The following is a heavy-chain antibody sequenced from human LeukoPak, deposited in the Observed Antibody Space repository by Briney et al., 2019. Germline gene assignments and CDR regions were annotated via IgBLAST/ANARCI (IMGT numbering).Heavy chain of an antibody. D-gene: IGHD4-23*01. CDR2: INWNGGST. V-gene: IGHV3-20*04. CDR3: AREPPPNLDYGGNSQDYYYYYYMDV. J-gene: IGHJ6*03. Sequence: PGGSLRLSCAASGFTFDDYGMSWVRQAPGKGLEWVSGINWNGGSTGYADSVKGRFTISRDNAKNSLYLQMNSVRAEDTALYYCAREPPPNLDYGGNSQDYYYYYYMDVWGKGTTVTVSS. CDR1: GFTFDDYG.